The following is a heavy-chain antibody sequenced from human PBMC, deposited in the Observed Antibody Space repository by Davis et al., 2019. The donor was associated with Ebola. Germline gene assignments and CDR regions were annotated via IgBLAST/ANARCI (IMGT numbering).Heavy chain of an antibody. CDR1: GFTFSSYG. Sequence: PGGSLRLSCAASGFTFSSYGMHWVRQAPGKGLEWVAVIWYDGSNKYYADSVKGRFTISRDNSKNTLYLQMNSLRAEDTAVYYCARATVTPYYYYYGMDVWGQGTTVTVSS. CDR3: ARATVTPYYYYYGMDV. V-gene: IGHV3-33*01. J-gene: IGHJ6*02. D-gene: IGHD4-11*01. CDR2: IWYDGSNK.